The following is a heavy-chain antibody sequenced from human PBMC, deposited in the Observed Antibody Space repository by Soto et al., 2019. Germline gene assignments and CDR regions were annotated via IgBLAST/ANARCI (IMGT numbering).Heavy chain of an antibody. D-gene: IGHD2-15*01. CDR2: ISYDGSNK. V-gene: IGHV3-30*18. CDR3: AKVPRRCSGGSCYYADHDAFDI. CDR1: GFTFSSYG. J-gene: IGHJ3*02. Sequence: QVQLVESGGGVVQPGRSLRLSCAASGFTFSSYGMHWVRQAPGKGLVWAAVISYDGSNKYYADSVKGRFTISRDNSKNTLDLHMNSMRAEDTAVYYCAKVPRRCSGGSCYYADHDAFDIWGQGPMVTVSS.